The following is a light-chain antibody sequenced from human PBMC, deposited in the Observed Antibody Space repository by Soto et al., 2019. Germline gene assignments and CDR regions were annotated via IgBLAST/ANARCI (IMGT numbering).Light chain of an antibody. V-gene: IGLV1-40*01. Sequence: QSVLTQPPSVSRAPGQRITISCTGNNSNLGAGYDVHWYQQLPGAAPKLVIFGNRNRPSGVPERFSGSKSGTSASLAITGLQAEDEADYYCQAYDYSLTAFVFGGGTKVTVL. CDR2: GNR. CDR1: NSNLGAGYD. J-gene: IGLJ3*02. CDR3: QAYDYSLTAFV.